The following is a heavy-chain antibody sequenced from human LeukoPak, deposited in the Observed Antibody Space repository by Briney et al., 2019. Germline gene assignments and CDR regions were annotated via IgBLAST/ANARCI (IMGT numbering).Heavy chain of an antibody. V-gene: IGHV4-61*01. D-gene: IGHD3-10*01. CDR2: IYYSGST. J-gene: IGHJ3*02. CDR3: ARSDYSGSGTYTEFDAFDI. CDR1: GGSVSSGSYY. Sequence: PSETLSLTCTVSGGSVSSGSYYWSWIRQPPGKGLEWIGYIYYSGSTNYNPSLKSRVTISMDTSKNQFSLKLSSVTAADSAVYYCARSDYSGSGTYTEFDAFDIWGQGPMVTVSS.